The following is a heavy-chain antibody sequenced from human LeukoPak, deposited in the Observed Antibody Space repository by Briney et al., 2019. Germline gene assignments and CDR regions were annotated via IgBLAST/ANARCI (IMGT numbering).Heavy chain of an antibody. CDR1: GASISSYY. Sequence: SETLSLTCTVSGASISSYYWSWIRQPPGKGLEWIGYIHYTGTTNYNPSLKSRVTISVDTSKTQFSLKLSSVTAAATAVYYCARAVPAAQKPYYYYYMDVWGKGTTVTVSS. V-gene: IGHV4-59*12. CDR3: ARAVPAAQKPYYYYYMDV. CDR2: IHYTGTT. J-gene: IGHJ6*03. D-gene: IGHD2-2*01.